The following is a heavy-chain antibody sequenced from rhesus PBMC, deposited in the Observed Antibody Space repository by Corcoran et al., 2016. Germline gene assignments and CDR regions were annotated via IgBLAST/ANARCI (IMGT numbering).Heavy chain of an antibody. Sequence: QVTLKESGPALVKPTQTLTLTCTFSGFSLTTSGMGVGWIRQPPGKALEWLALIYWDDDKRYSTSLKSRLTIPKDTSKKQVVLTMTNMDPLDTATYYCARGGLQYLDWLLPNDAFDFWGQGLRVTVSS. V-gene: IGHV2-174*01. CDR2: IYWDDDK. CDR1: GFSLTTSGMG. D-gene: IGHD3-3*01. J-gene: IGHJ3*01. CDR3: ARGGLQYLDWLLPNDAFDF.